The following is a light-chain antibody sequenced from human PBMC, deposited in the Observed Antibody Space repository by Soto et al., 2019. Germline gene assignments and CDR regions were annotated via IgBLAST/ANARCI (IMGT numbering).Light chain of an antibody. CDR1: RSNIGAGFD. Sequence: QSVLTQPPSVSGAPWQRVTISCTGSRSNIGAGFDVHWYQQVPGTAPKLLINGDTNRPSGVPDRFSGSKSGTSASLAITGLQADDEADYYCQSYDSSLSGSGVFGTGTKVTVL. CDR2: GDT. V-gene: IGLV1-40*01. J-gene: IGLJ1*01. CDR3: QSYDSSLSGSGV.